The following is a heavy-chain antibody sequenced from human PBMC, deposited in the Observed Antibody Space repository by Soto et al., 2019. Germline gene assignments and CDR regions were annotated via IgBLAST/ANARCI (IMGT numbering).Heavy chain of an antibody. Sequence: QVQLQESGPGLVKPSETLSLTCTVSGGSISSYYWSWIRQPPGKGLEWIGYIYYSGSTNYNPSLKSRVTISVDTSKNQFSLKLSSVTAADTAVYYCARVLDPPYNWFDPWGQETLVTVSS. CDR3: ARVLDPPYNWFDP. D-gene: IGHD1-1*01. J-gene: IGHJ5*02. CDR1: GGSISSYY. V-gene: IGHV4-59*01. CDR2: IYYSGST.